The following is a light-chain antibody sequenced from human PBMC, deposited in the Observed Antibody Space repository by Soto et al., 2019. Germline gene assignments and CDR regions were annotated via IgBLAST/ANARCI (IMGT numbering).Light chain of an antibody. CDR1: QTVSNSY. J-gene: IGKJ1*01. CDR3: QQYGSSAWT. Sequence: EIVLTQSPGTLSLSPGERATLSCRASQTVSNSYIAWYQQKPGQAPRLLIYGASSRATGIPDRFSGSGSGTVFPLTISRLEPEDFAVYYCQQYGSSAWTFSQGNKVEIK. V-gene: IGKV3-20*01. CDR2: GAS.